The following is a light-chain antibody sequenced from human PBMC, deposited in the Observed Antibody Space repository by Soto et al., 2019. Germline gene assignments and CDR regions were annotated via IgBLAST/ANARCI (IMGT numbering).Light chain of an antibody. J-gene: IGLJ3*02. CDR2: GNS. Sequence: QSVLTQPPSVSGAPGQRVTISCTGSSSNIGAGYDVHWYQQLPGTAPKLLIYGNSNRPSGVPDRFPGSKSGTSASLAITGLQAEDEADYYCQSYDSSLSGYVFGGGTKVTVL. CDR1: SSNIGAGYD. V-gene: IGLV1-40*01. CDR3: QSYDSSLSGYV.